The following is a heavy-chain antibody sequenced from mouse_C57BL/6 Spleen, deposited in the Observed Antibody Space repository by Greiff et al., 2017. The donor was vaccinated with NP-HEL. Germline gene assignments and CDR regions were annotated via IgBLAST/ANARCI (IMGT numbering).Heavy chain of an antibody. V-gene: IGHV1-81*01. J-gene: IGHJ1*03. D-gene: IGHD1-1*01. CDR1: GYTFTSYG. Sequence: QVQLQQSGAELARPGASVKLSCKASGYTFTSYGISWVKQRTGQGLEWIGEIYPRSGNTYYNEKFKGKATLTADKSSSTAYMELSSLTSEDSAVYYCARDGVDWYFDVWGTGTTVTVSS. CDR3: ARDGVDWYFDV. CDR2: IYPRSGNT.